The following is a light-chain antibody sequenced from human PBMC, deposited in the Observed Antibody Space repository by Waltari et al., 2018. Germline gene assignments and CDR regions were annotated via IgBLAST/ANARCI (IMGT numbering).Light chain of an antibody. CDR1: QSVRSKS. Sequence: DIVLTQSPGTLSLSLGERATLSCRASQSVRSKSLAWYQQKPGQAPRLLIHCASNMAPRIPDRISGGGSGTDFTLTISRLEPEDFAVYYWQQFGSSVTFGGGTKVEIK. CDR2: CAS. V-gene: IGKV3-20*01. J-gene: IGKJ4*01. CDR3: QQFGSSVT.